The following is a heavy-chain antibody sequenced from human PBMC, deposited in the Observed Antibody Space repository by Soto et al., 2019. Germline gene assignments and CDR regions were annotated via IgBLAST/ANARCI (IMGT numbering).Heavy chain of an antibody. CDR1: GFTFSSYA. D-gene: IGHD2-2*01. CDR2: ISYDGSNK. Sequence: PGGSLRLSFAASGFTFSSYAMHWVRQAPGKGLEWVAVISYDGSNKYYADSVKGRFTISRDNSKNTLYLQMNSLRAEDTAMYYCARGPSSLTRFDYWGQGTLVTVSS. J-gene: IGHJ4*02. CDR3: ARGPSSLTRFDY. V-gene: IGHV3-30-3*01.